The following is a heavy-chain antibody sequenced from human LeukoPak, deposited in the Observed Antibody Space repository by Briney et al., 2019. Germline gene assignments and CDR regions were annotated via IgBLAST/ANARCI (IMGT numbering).Heavy chain of an antibody. V-gene: IGHV3-7*01. Sequence: GGSLRLSCAASGFTFSSYWMSWVRQAPGKGLEWVANIKKDGSEKYYVDSVKGRLTISRDNAENSLYLQMNGPRAEDTAVYYCARATSSSGWYEDAFDIWGQGKMVTVSS. CDR3: ARATSSSGWYEDAFDI. J-gene: IGHJ3*02. D-gene: IGHD6-19*01. CDR2: IKKDGSEK. CDR1: GFTFSSYW.